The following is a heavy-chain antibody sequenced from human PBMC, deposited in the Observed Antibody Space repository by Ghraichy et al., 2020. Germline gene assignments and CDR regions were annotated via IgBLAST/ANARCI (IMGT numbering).Heavy chain of an antibody. V-gene: IGHV4-30-2*01. J-gene: IGHJ6*02. CDR1: GGSISSGGYS. Sequence: SETLSLTCAVSGGSISSGGYSWSWIRQPPGKGLEWIGYIYHSGSTYYNPSLKSRVTISVDRSKNQFSLKLSSVTAADTAVYYCARGVGDMITFGGVIEPLYYYYGMDVWGQGTTVTVSS. CDR2: IYHSGST. D-gene: IGHD3-16*02. CDR3: ARGVGDMITFGGVIEPLYYYYGMDV.